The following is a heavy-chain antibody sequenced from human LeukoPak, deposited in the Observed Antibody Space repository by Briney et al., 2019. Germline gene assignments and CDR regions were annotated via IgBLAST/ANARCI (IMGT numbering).Heavy chain of an antibody. Sequence: PSETLSLTCTISGDSISSSSYYWGWIRQPPGTGLEWIGDIYYRGSTYYSPSLKSRVSISIDTSNNQFSLTLNSVTAADTALYFCARRRYYDSTGYLDWGRGTLVTVSS. V-gene: IGHV4-39*01. D-gene: IGHD3-22*01. J-gene: IGHJ1*01. CDR3: ARRRYYDSTGYLD. CDR2: IYYRGST. CDR1: GDSISSSSYY.